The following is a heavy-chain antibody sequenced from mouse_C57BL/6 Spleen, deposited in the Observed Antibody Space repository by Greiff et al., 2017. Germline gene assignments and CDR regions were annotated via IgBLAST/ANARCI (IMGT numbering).Heavy chain of an antibody. CDR2: ISYDGSN. D-gene: IGHD2-2*01. CDR1: GYSITSGYY. J-gene: IGHJ2*01. CDR3: ARDSGYSFDY. Sequence: EVKLQESGPGLVKPSQSLSLTCSVTGYSITSGYYWNWIRQFPGNKLEWMGYISYDGSNNYNPSLKNRISITRDTSKNQFFLKLNSVTTEDTATYYCARDSGYSFDYWGQGTTLTVSS. V-gene: IGHV3-6*01.